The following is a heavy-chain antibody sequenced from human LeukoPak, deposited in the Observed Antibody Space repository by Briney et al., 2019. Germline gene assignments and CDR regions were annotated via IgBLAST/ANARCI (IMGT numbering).Heavy chain of an antibody. Sequence: GGSLRLSCAASGFTFSDYYMSWIRQAPGKGLEWVSYISSSGSTIYYADSVEGRFTISRDNAKNSLYLQMNSLRAEDTAVYYCARVPGSYYYYYMDVWGKGTTVTVSS. D-gene: IGHD1-26*01. V-gene: IGHV3-11*04. CDR1: GFTFSDYY. J-gene: IGHJ6*03. CDR3: ARVPGSYYYYYMDV. CDR2: ISSSGSTI.